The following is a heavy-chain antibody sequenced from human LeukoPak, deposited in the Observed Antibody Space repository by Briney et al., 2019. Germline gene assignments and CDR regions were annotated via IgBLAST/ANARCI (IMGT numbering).Heavy chain of an antibody. V-gene: IGHV4-59*01. CDR3: ARPLIAARQSHDAFDI. CDR2: IYYGGST. Sequence: SETLSLTCTVSGGSFSSYYWTWIRQPPGKGLEWIGYIYYGGSTNYNPSLGSRVTISVDTSKNQVSLKLISVTAAGTAVYYCARPLIAARQSHDAFDIWGQGTMVTVSS. D-gene: IGHD6-6*01. J-gene: IGHJ3*02. CDR1: GGSFSSYY.